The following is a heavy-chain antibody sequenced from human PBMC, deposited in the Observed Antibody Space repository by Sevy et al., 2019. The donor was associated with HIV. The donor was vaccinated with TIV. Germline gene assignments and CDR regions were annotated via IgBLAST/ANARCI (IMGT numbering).Heavy chain of an antibody. D-gene: IGHD6-6*01. J-gene: IGHJ6*02. Sequence: GGSLRLSCAASGFTFSDAAMHWVRQASGKGLEWLGRMRSKANTFATAYAAPAKGRFTISRDDSKNTAYLHMSSLRTEDTAIYYCTFSSDYYKYGWDVLGQGTTVTVSS. CDR3: TFSSDYYKYGWDV. V-gene: IGHV3-73*01. CDR2: MRSKANTFAT. CDR1: GFTFSDAA.